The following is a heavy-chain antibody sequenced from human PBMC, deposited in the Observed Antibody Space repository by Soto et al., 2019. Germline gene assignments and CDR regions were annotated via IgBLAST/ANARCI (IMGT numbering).Heavy chain of an antibody. CDR1: GFTFSSYA. CDR3: ARTAAAGTTHLYYFDY. V-gene: IGHV3-30-3*01. Sequence: GGSLRLSCAASGFTFSSYAMHWVRQAPGKGLEWVAVISYDGSNKYYADSVKGRFTISRDSSKNTLYLQMNSLRAEDTAVYYCARTAAAGTTHLYYFDYWGQGTLVTVSS. J-gene: IGHJ4*02. D-gene: IGHD6-13*01. CDR2: ISYDGSNK.